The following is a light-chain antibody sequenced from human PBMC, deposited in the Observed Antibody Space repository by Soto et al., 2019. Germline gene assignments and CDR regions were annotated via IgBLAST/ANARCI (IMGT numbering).Light chain of an antibody. CDR2: DVN. J-gene: IGLJ1*01. CDR3: SSYTSSSTLV. CDR1: SIDVGGYNY. V-gene: IGLV2-14*01. Sequence: QSVLTQPASVSGSPGQSITISCTGTSIDVGGYNYVSWYQQHPGKAPKLMIYDVNNRPSGVSNRFSGSKSGNTASLTITGLQAEDEADYYCSSYTSSSTLVFGTGTRSPS.